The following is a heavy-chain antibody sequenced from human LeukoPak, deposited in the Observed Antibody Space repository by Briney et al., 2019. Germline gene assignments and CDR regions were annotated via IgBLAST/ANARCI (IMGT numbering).Heavy chain of an antibody. J-gene: IGHJ5*02. CDR2: IYYSGST. D-gene: IGHD6-19*01. CDR1: GDSISGYY. V-gene: IGHV4-59*01. Sequence: SETLSLTCTVSGDSISGYYWSWIRQPPGKGLEWIGYIYYSGSTNYNPSLKSRVTISVDTSKNQFSLKLSSVTAADTAVYYCARDPIAVAGNGFDPWGQGSLVTVSS. CDR3: ARDPIAVAGNGFDP.